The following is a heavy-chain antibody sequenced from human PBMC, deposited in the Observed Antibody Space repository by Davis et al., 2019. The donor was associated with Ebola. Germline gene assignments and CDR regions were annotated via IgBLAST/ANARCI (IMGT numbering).Heavy chain of an antibody. CDR2: ISASGGST. CDR3: ATTQWLREFDN. Sequence: GGSLRLSCAASGFSLTSYGMHWVRQAPGKGLEWVSGISASGGSTYHADFVKGRFTISRDNSGNMLYLHMNGLRADDTAVYYCATTQWLREFDNWGQGTLVTVSS. CDR1: GFSLTSYG. V-gene: IGHV3-23*01. J-gene: IGHJ4*02. D-gene: IGHD6-19*01.